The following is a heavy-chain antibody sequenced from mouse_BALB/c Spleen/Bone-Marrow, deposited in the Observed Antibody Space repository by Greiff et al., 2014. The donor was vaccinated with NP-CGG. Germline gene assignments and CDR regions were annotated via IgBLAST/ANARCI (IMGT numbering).Heavy chain of an antibody. CDR2: IHPGDGDT. CDR3: ARVYYGNLDY. J-gene: IGHJ2*01. D-gene: IGHD2-1*01. Sequence: QVQLQQSGAELVRPGSSVKISCKASGYAFSNFWMNWVKQRPGQGPEWIGQIHPGDGDTNNNGKFKGKATLTTDKSSSTAYMQLSSLSSEDSAVYLCARVYYGNLDYWGQGTTLTVSS. CDR1: GYAFSNFW. V-gene: IGHV1-80*01.